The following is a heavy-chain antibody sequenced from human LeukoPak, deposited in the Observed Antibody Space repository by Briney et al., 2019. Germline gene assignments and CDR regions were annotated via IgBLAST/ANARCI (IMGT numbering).Heavy chain of an antibody. CDR1: GGSITSGTYY. D-gene: IGHD3-22*01. Sequence: SETLSLTCTVSGGSITSGTYYWSWIRQPAGQGLEWIGRIYSSGSTNYNPSLKSRVTISVDTSKNQFSLKLSSVTAADTAVYYCAREAYYYDSSGYWDAFDIWGQGTMVTVSS. J-gene: IGHJ3*02. V-gene: IGHV4-61*02. CDR3: AREAYYYDSSGYWDAFDI. CDR2: IYSSGST.